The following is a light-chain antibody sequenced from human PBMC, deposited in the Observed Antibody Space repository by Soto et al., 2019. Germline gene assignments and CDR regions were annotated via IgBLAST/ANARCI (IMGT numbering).Light chain of an antibody. CDR3: AAWDDSLSVV. V-gene: IGLV1-47*01. Sequence: QSVLTQPPSVSGTPGQRVTISCSGSSSNIGRNYVYWYQQVPGTAPKLLIYRDNQRPSGVPDRFFGSKSGTSASLAISGLRSGDEADYFCAAWDDSLSVVFGGGTKVTVL. CDR1: SSNIGRNY. J-gene: IGLJ2*01. CDR2: RDN.